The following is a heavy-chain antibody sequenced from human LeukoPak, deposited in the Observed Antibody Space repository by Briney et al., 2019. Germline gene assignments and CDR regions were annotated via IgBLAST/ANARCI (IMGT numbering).Heavy chain of an antibody. V-gene: IGHV4-34*01. D-gene: IGHD3-22*01. Sequence: SETLSLTCAVYGGSFSGYYWSWIRQPPGKGLEWIGEINHSGSTNYNPSLKSRVTISVDTSKNQFSLKLSSVTAADTAVYYCARHYYDSSGYQDRWGQGTLVTVSS. J-gene: IGHJ4*02. CDR3: ARHYYDSSGYQDR. CDR1: GGSFSGYY. CDR2: INHSGST.